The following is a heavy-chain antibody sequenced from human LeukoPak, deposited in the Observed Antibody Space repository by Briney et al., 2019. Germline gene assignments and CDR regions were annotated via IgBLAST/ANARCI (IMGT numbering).Heavy chain of an antibody. CDR3: ARVRAMVRGVIPHGFDY. CDR1: GYTFTSYA. V-gene: IGHV1-69*13. D-gene: IGHD3-10*01. J-gene: IGHJ4*02. Sequence: SVKVSCKASGYTFTSYAMHWVRQAPGQGLEWMGGIIPIFGTANYAQKFQGRVTITADESTSTAYMELSSLRSEDTAVYYCARVRAMVRGVIPHGFDYWGQGTLVTVSS. CDR2: IIPIFGTA.